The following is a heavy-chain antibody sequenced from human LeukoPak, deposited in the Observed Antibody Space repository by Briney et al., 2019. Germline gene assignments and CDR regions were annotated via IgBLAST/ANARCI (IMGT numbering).Heavy chain of an antibody. D-gene: IGHD3-10*01. Sequence: GGSLRLSCAASGFTFSGSDMHWVRQVTGKGLEWVSAIGTTGDTYYPGSVKGRFTISRENAKNSLYLQMNSLRTGDTAVYYCARAIAMSRGVNYFDYWGQGTLVTVSS. V-gene: IGHV3-13*01. J-gene: IGHJ4*02. CDR2: IGTTGDT. CDR1: GFTFSGSD. CDR3: ARAIAMSRGVNYFDY.